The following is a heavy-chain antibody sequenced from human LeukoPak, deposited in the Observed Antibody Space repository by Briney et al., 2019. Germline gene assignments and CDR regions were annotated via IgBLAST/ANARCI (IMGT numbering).Heavy chain of an antibody. Sequence: SETLSLTCTVSGGSISSYYWSWIRQPPGKGLEWIGYIYYSGSTNYNPSFKSRVTISVDTSKNQFSLKLSSVTAADTAVYYCARDRGNGSGSYIDYWGQGTLVTVSS. CDR2: IYYSGST. CDR1: GGSISSYY. V-gene: IGHV4-59*01. J-gene: IGHJ4*02. D-gene: IGHD3-10*01. CDR3: ARDRGNGSGSYIDY.